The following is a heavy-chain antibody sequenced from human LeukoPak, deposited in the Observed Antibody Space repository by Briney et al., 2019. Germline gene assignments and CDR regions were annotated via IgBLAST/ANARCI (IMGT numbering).Heavy chain of an antibody. CDR2: IYYGGST. D-gene: IGHD4-17*01. J-gene: IGHJ4*02. V-gene: IGHV4-39*01. CDR3: ARHNYGDYFPALSLDY. CDR1: GDSISGSSYY. Sequence: SETLSLTCTVSGDSISGSSYYWGWIRQPPGKGLEWIGNIYYGGSTYYSPSLKSRVSISVDTSKNQVSLKLRSVTAADTAVYYCARHNYGDYFPALSLDYWGQGTLVTVSS.